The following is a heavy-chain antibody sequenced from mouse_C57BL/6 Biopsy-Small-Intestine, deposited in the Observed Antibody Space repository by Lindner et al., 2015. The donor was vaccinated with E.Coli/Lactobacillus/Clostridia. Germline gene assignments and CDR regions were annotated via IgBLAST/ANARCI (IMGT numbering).Heavy chain of an antibody. CDR3: IVDGHYFDY. CDR2: IRLKSDNHAT. CDR1: GFTFSNYW. J-gene: IGHJ2*01. V-gene: IGHV6-3*01. D-gene: IGHD2-3*01. Sequence: VQLQESGGGLVQPGGSMKLSCVASGFTFSNYWMNWVRQSPEKGLEWVAHIRLKSDNHATHYAESVKGRFTISRDDSKSSVYLQMSNLRAEDTGIYYCIVDGHYFDYWGQGTTLTVSS.